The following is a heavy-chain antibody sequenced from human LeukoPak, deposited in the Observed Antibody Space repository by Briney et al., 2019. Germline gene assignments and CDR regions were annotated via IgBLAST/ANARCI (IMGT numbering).Heavy chain of an antibody. CDR2: ISWNSGSI. J-gene: IGHJ4*02. Sequence: GGSLRLSCAASGFTVSSNYMSWVRQAPGKGLEWVSGISWNSGSIGYADSVKGRFTISRDSAKNSLYLQMNSLRAEDTALYYCAKAPYAVAGTYFDYWGQGTLVTVSS. D-gene: IGHD6-19*01. CDR1: GFTVSSNY. CDR3: AKAPYAVAGTYFDY. V-gene: IGHV3-9*01.